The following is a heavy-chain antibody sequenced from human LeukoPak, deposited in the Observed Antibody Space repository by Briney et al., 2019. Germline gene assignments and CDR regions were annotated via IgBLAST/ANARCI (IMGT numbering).Heavy chain of an antibody. D-gene: IGHD4-11*01. CDR1: GFAFSNYF. CDR2: IKQDGSGT. CDR3: ARDEGVPTNYRFDH. J-gene: IGHJ4*02. V-gene: IGHV3-7*01. Sequence: PGGSLRLSCAASGFAFSNYFMSWVRRAPGKGLEWVGHIKQDGSGTYYIDSVKGRFTIFRDNARSSLYLQMNSLRAENTAVYYCARDEGVPTNYRFDHWGQGTLVTVSS.